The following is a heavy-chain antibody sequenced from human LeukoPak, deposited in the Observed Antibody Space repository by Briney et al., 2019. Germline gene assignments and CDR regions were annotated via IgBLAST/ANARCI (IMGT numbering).Heavy chain of an antibody. D-gene: IGHD2-2*01. CDR1: GFTFSNYW. J-gene: IGHJ5*02. CDR2: INGDGSTT. Sequence: PGGSLRLSCAASGFTFSNYWMHWVRQAPGKGLVWVSRINGDGSTTSYADSVKGRFTISRDNARNTLYLELSSLRAEDTAVYYCVSGGSTEGSWGQGTLVTVSS. V-gene: IGHV3-74*01. CDR3: VSGGSTEGS.